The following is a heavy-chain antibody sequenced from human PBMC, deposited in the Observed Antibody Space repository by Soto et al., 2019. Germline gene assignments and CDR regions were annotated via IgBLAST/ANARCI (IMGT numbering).Heavy chain of an antibody. CDR3: ARSISVAMDF. V-gene: IGHV4-39*01. CDR2: IYYSGTT. J-gene: IGHJ4*02. CDR1: GGSISSSSYH. Sequence: PSETLSLTCTVSGGSISSSSYHWGWIRQPPGKGLEWIGSIYYSGTTYYNPSLKSRVTISVDTSKNQFSLKLSSVTAADTAVYYCARSISVAMDFWGQGNLVTVAS. D-gene: IGHD6-19*01.